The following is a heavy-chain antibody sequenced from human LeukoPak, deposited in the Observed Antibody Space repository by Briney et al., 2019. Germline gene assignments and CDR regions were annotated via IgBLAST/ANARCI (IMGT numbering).Heavy chain of an antibody. J-gene: IGHJ6*03. CDR2: IRFDGSNE. V-gene: IGHV3-30*02. Sequence: PGGSLRLSCAASGFTFSSFGMHWVRQIPGKGLEWVAFIRFDGSNEYYADSVKGRFIISRDNSKNTLYLQLNSLRAEDTAVFYCAQDRRVGYCTSTSCHYYYYMDVWGKGTPVTISS. CDR3: AQDRRVGYCTSTSCHYYYYMDV. CDR1: GFTFSSFG. D-gene: IGHD2-2*01.